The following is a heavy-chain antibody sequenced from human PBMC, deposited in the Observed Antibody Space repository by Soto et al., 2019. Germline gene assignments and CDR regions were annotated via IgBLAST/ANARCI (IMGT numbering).Heavy chain of an antibody. CDR1: GFTFSSYW. CDR2: IKQDGSEK. V-gene: IGHV3-7*01. Sequence: GESLKISCAASGFTFSSYWMSWVRQAPGKGLEWVANIKQDGSEKYYVDSVKGRFTISRDNAKNSLYLQMNSLRAEDTAVYYCASYSERKYYDYIWGSYKDAFDIWGQGTMVTVSS. J-gene: IGHJ3*02. CDR3: ASYSERKYYDYIWGSYKDAFDI. D-gene: IGHD3-16*01.